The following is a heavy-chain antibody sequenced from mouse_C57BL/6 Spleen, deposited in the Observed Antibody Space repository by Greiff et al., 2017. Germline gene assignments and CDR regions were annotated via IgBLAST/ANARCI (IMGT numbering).Heavy chain of an antibody. CDR2: INPRNGGT. D-gene: IGHD1-1*01. J-gene: IGHJ2*01. CDR1: GYTFTSYW. CDR3: AREITTVVAFDY. V-gene: IGHV1-53*01. Sequence: VQLQQPGTELVKPGASVKLSCKASGYTFTSYWMHWVKQRPGQGLEWIGNINPRNGGTNYNEKFKSKATLTVDKSSSTAYVQLSSLTSEDSAVYYCAREITTVVAFDYWGQGTTLTVSS.